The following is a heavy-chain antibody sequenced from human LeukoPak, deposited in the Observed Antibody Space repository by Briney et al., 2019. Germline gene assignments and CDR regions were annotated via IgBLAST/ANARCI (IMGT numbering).Heavy chain of an antibody. Sequence: SETLSLTCTVSGGSISSSSYYWGWIRQPPGKGLEWIGSIYYSGSTYYNPSLKSRVTISVDTSKNQFSLKLSSVTAADTAVYYCARDLVSSSWPPHWGQGTLVTVSS. CDR2: IYYSGST. CDR3: ARDLVSSSWPPH. J-gene: IGHJ4*02. V-gene: IGHV4-39*07. D-gene: IGHD6-13*01. CDR1: GGSISSSSYY.